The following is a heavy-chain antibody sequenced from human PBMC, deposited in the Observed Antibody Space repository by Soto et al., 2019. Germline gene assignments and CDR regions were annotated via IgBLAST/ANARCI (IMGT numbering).Heavy chain of an antibody. D-gene: IGHD6-19*01. CDR3: AGDLPISYSSGWTWVTGYYYGMDV. Sequence: QVQLQQSGPGLVQPSQTLSLTCAISGASVSSYSAAWHWLRPSPSRGLEWLGRPYYRSNWYNDCAVSEKSRITINPDTSKIQFSLQLNSVTPEDTAVDYCAGDLPISYSSGWTWVTGYYYGMDVWGQGTTVTVAS. V-gene: IGHV6-1*01. CDR2: PYYRSNWYN. J-gene: IGHJ6*02. CDR1: GASVSSYSAA.